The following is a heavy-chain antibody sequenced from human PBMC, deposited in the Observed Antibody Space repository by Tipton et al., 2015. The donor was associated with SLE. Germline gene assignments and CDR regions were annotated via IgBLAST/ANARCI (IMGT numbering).Heavy chain of an antibody. J-gene: IGHJ4*02. CDR3: ARARLTTSSHFDY. CDR1: GGSISRIGYY. V-gene: IGHV4-31*03. Sequence: TLSLTCTVSGGSISRIGYYWSWIRQHPGKGLEWIGYIYHTGSTYYNPSLESRLTISIDTSKNQFSLRLTSMTPADTALYYCARARLTTSSHFDYWGQGTLVTVSS. CDR2: IYHTGST. D-gene: IGHD6-25*01.